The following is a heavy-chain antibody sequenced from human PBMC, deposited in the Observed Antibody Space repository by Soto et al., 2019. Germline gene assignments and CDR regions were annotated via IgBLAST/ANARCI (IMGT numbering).Heavy chain of an antibody. V-gene: IGHV1-18*01. CDR2: ISAYNGNT. Sequence: QVQLVQSGAEVKKPGASVKVSCKASGYTFTSYGISWVRQAPGQGLEWMGWISAYNGNTNYAQKLQGRVTMTTDTSTSTAYMELRSLRSDDTAVYYCARELWSSGYDHYYYYGMDVWGQGTTVTVSS. CDR3: ARELWSSGYDHYYYYGMDV. CDR1: GYTFTSYG. D-gene: IGHD5-12*01. J-gene: IGHJ6*02.